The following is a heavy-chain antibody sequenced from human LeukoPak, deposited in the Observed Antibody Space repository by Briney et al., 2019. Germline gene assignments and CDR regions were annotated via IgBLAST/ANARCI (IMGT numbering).Heavy chain of an antibody. V-gene: IGHV4-34*01. Sequence: PSETLSLTCAVYGGSFSGYYWSWIRQPPGKGLEWIGEINHSGSTNYNPSLKSRVTISVDTSKNQFSLKLNSVTAADTAVYYCASPPAYYYDSSGYFDYWGQGTLVTVSS. CDR3: ASPPAYYYDSSGYFDY. CDR2: INHSGST. D-gene: IGHD3-22*01. J-gene: IGHJ4*02. CDR1: GGSFSGYY.